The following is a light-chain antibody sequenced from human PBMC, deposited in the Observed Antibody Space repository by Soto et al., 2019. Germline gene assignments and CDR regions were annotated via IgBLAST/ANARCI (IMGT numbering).Light chain of an antibody. Sequence: QSVLTQPPSASGTPGQRVTISFSGSSSNIGSNYVYWYQQLPGTAPKLLIYRNNQRPSGVPDRFSGSKSGTSASLAISGLRSEDEADYYCAAWDDSPSYVFGTGTKVTVL. J-gene: IGLJ1*01. CDR1: SSNIGSNY. CDR3: AAWDDSPSYV. V-gene: IGLV1-47*01. CDR2: RNN.